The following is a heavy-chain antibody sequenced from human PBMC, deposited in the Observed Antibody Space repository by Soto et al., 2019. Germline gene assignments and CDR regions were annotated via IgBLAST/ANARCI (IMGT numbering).Heavy chain of an antibody. J-gene: IGHJ5*02. CDR1: GGTFSSYA. CDR3: ARDSGYCRTTSCYTRWFGP. CDR2: IIPMFGTA. Sequence: QVQLVQSGAEVKKPGSSMKVSCKASGGTFSSYAISWVRQAPGQGLEWMGGIIPMFGTANYAQKFPGRVTITADESTSTDYMELSSLRSEDTAVYYCARDSGYCRTTSCYTRWFGPWGQGTLVTVSS. V-gene: IGHV1-69*01. D-gene: IGHD2-2*02.